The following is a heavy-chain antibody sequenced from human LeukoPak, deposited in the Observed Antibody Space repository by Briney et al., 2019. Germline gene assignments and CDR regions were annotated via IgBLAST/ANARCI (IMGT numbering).Heavy chain of an antibody. D-gene: IGHD3-10*01. J-gene: IGHJ5*02. Sequence: ASVKVSCKASGYTFTGHGISWVRQAPGQGLEWMGWISVYTTNTAYTERLQDRITMTTDPSTSTAYLELRSLRFDDTAVYYCAYGSGSYKCSWFDPWGQGTLVTVSS. CDR3: AYGSGSYKCSWFDP. V-gene: IGHV1-18*01. CDR1: GYTFTGHG. CDR2: ISVYTTNT.